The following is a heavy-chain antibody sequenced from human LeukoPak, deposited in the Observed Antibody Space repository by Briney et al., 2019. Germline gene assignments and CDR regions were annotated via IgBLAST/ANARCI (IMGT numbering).Heavy chain of an antibody. D-gene: IGHD5-12*01. Sequence: ASVKVSCKASGYTFTGYYMHLVRQAPGQGLEWMGWINPNSGGTNYAQKFQGRVTMTRDTSISTAYMELSRLRSDDTAVYYCARTGMGYAHYYFDYWGQGTLVTVSS. CDR1: GYTFTGYY. J-gene: IGHJ4*02. CDR3: ARTGMGYAHYYFDY. CDR2: INPNSGGT. V-gene: IGHV1-2*02.